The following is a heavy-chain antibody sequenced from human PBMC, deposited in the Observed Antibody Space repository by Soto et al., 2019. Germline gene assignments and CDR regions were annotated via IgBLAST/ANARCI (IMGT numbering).Heavy chain of an antibody. CDR3: AKDERTGTTSHTYYYYYGMDV. CDR2: ISYDGSNK. V-gene: IGHV3-30*18. Sequence: QVQLVESGGGVVQPGRSLRLSCAASGFTFSSYGMHWVRQAPGKGLEWVAVISYDGSNKYYADSVKGRFTISRDNSKITLYLRMNSLRAEDTAVYYCAKDERTGTTSHTYYYYYGMDVRGQGTTVT. CDR1: GFTFSSYG. J-gene: IGHJ6*02. D-gene: IGHD1-7*01.